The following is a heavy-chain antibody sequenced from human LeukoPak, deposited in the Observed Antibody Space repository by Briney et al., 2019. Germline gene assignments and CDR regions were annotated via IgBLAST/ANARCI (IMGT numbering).Heavy chain of an antibody. CDR1: GGSISSSSYY. CDR2: IYYSGST. Sequence: SETLSLTCTVSGGSISSSSYYWGWIRQPPGKGLEWIGSIYYSGSTYYNPSLKSRVTISVDTSKNQFSLKLSSVTAADTAVYYCARDKNGVYSSGGFDYWGQGTLVTVSS. J-gene: IGHJ4*02. V-gene: IGHV4-39*07. CDR3: ARDKNGVYSSGGFDY. D-gene: IGHD6-19*01.